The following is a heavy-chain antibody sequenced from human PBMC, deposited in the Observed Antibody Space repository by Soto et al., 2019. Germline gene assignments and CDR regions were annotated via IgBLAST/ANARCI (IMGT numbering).Heavy chain of an antibody. CDR1: GYTFTSYG. V-gene: IGHV1-18*01. CDR3: ARDRRIAARLPPDY. CDR2: ISAYNGNT. J-gene: IGHJ4*02. Sequence: GASVKVSCKASGYTFTSYGISWVRQAPGQGLEWMGWISAYNGNTNYAQKLQGRVTMTTDTSTSTAYMELRSLRSDDTAVYYCARDRRIAARLPPDYWGQGTLVTVSS. D-gene: IGHD6-6*01.